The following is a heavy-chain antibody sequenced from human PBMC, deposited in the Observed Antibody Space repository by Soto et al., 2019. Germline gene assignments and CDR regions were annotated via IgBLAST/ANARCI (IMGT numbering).Heavy chain of an antibody. CDR2: FDPEDGET. CDR3: ETDGFPPFRGDLDY. J-gene: IGHJ4*02. V-gene: IGHV1-24*01. D-gene: IGHD3-16*01. Sequence: ASVKVSCKVSGYTLTELSMHWVRQAPGKGLEWMGGFDPEDGETIYAQKFQGRVTMTEDTSTDTAYMELSSLISEDTAVYYCETDGFPPFRGDLDYWGQGTLVTVSS. CDR1: GYTLTELS.